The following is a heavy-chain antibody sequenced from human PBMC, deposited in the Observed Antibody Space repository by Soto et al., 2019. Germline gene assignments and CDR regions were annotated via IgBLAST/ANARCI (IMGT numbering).Heavy chain of an antibody. J-gene: IGHJ4*02. CDR1: GFTFSSYA. D-gene: IGHD1-26*01. CDR3: AKDHQIVGATGGSFDY. V-gene: IGHV3-23*01. Sequence: GGSLRLSCAASGFTFSSYAMSWVRQAPGKGLEWVSAISGSGGSTYYADSVKGRFTISRDNSKNTLYLQMNSLRAEDTAVYYCAKDHQIVGATGGSFDYWGQGTLVTVSS. CDR2: ISGSGGST.